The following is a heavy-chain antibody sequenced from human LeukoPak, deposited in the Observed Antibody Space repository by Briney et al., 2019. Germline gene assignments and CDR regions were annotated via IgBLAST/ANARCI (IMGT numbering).Heavy chain of an antibody. Sequence: GGSLRLSCAASGFTLSSYAMHWVRQAPGKGLEYVSAISSNGGSTYYANSVKGRFTISRDNSKNTLYLQMGSLRAEDMAVYYCARDGDYGDYGDYWGQGTLVTVSS. CDR2: ISSNGGST. CDR3: ARDGDYGDYGDY. D-gene: IGHD4-17*01. J-gene: IGHJ4*02. CDR1: GFTLSSYA. V-gene: IGHV3-64*01.